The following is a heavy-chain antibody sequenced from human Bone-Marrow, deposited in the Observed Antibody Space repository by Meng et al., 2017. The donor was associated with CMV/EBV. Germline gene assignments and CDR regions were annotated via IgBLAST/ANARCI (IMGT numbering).Heavy chain of an antibody. Sequence: GSLRLSCTVSGYSISSGYYWGWIRQPPGKGLEWIGSIYHSGSTYYNPSLKSRVTISVDTSKNQFSLKLSSVTAADTAVYYCARGLYVLRFLEWLKDNWFAPGGQGHLVNVAS. D-gene: IGHD3-3*01. V-gene: IGHV4-38-2*02. CDR2: IYHSGST. J-gene: IGHJ5*02. CDR3: ARGLYVLRFLEWLKDNWFAP. CDR1: GYSISSGYY.